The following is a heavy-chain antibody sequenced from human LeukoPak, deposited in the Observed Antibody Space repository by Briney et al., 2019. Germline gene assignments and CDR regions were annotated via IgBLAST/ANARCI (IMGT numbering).Heavy chain of an antibody. CDR1: GGSFSGYY. V-gene: IGHV4-34*01. CDR2: INHSGST. D-gene: IGHD6-19*01. J-gene: IGHJ4*02. Sequence: KPSETLSLTCAVYGGSFSGYYWSWIRQPPGKGLEWVGEINHSGSTNYNPSLKSRVTISVDTSKNQFSLKLSSVTAADTAVYYCARGRQDSSGWSYYFDYWGQGTLVTVSS. CDR3: ARGRQDSSGWSYYFDY.